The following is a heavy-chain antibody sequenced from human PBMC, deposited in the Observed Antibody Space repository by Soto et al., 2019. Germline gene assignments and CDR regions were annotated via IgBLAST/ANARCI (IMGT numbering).Heavy chain of an antibody. CDR3: ARGYSGYDGLDY. D-gene: IGHD5-12*01. CDR1: GGSISSYY. J-gene: IGHJ4*02. Sequence: PSETLSLTXTVSGGSISSYYWSWIRQPPGKGLEWIGYIYYSGSTNYNPSLKSRVTISVDTSKNQFSLKLSSVTAADTAVYYCARGYSGYDGLDYWGQGTLVTVSS. CDR2: IYYSGST. V-gene: IGHV4-59*01.